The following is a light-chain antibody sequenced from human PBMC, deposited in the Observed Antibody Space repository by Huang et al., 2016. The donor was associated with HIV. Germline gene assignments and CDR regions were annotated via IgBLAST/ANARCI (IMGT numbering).Light chain of an antibody. CDR1: QSISSW. J-gene: IGKJ1*01. V-gene: IGKV1-5*03. CDR2: KAS. Sequence: DIQMTQSPSTLSASVGDRVTITCRASQSISSWLAWYQQKPGKAPKLLIYKASNLESGVPSRVSGSGSGTEFTLTISSLQPDDFATYYCQQYNSYWTFGQGTKVEIK. CDR3: QQYNSYWT.